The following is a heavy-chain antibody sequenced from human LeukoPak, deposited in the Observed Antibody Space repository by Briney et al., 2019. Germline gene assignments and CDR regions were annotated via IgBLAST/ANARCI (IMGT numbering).Heavy chain of an antibody. Sequence: GSLRLSCTASGFTFGDYAMSWVRQAPGKGLEWVGFIRSKAYGGTTEYAASVKGRFTISRDDSKNTLYLQMNSLKTEDTAVYYCTTGPYWGQGTLVTVSS. J-gene: IGHJ4*02. CDR1: GFTFGDYA. V-gene: IGHV3-49*04. CDR3: TTGPY. CDR2: IRSKAYGGTT.